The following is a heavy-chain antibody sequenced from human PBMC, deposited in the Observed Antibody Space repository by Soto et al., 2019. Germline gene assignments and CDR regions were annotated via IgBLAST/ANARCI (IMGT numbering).Heavy chain of an antibody. J-gene: IGHJ5*02. Sequence: HGESLKMSGKGPGHLFNKQWIGGVRQTPGKGLECMALIFACASETKPSPFFQAHVSFSVNNSINTVYLQWTSLKTTDTGIYFCARGYFDSAHGYDLWGQGTLVTVSS. D-gene: IGHD3-10*01. CDR3: ARGYFDSAHGYDL. V-gene: IGHV5-51*01. CDR2: IFACASET. CDR1: GHLFNKQW.